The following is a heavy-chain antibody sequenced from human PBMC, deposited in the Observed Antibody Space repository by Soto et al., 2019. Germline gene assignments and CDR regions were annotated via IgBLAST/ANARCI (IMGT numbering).Heavy chain of an antibody. V-gene: IGHV3-33*01. CDR3: ARDRGDIVVVPAGILGYGMDV. Sequence: QPGGSLRLSCAASGFTFSSYGMHWVRQAPGKGLEWVAVIWYDGSNKYYADSVKGRFTISRDNSKNTLYLQMNSLRAEDTAVYYCARDRGDIVVVPAGILGYGMDVWGQGTTVTVSS. CDR2: IWYDGSNK. CDR1: GFTFSSYG. D-gene: IGHD2-2*01. J-gene: IGHJ6*02.